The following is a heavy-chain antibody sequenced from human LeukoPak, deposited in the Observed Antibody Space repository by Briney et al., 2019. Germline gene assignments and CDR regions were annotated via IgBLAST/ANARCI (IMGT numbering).Heavy chain of an antibody. CDR2: IKSKTEGGTT. Sequence: GGSLRLSCAASGFTFSKAWMTWVRQAPGKGLEWVGRIKSKTEGGTTDYAAPVKGRFTISTDDSKNTLYLQMNSLKTEDTAVYYCTTVAYNSLFFRGQGTLVTVSS. D-gene: IGHD2/OR15-2a*01. V-gene: IGHV3-15*01. CDR1: GFTFSKAW. J-gene: IGHJ4*02. CDR3: TTVAYNSLFF.